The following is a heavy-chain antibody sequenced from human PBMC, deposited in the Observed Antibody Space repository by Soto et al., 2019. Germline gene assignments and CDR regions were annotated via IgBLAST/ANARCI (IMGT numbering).Heavy chain of an antibody. CDR3: ARGSYSYDRSGYYHY. J-gene: IGHJ4*02. V-gene: IGHV4-30-4*01. CDR2: IYYSGST. Sequence: QVQLQESGPGLVKPSQTLSLTCTVSGGSISSGDYYWSWIRQPPGKGLEWIGYIYYSGSTYYNPCLKRRVSIPVDTYKNQFSLKLSSVTAADTAVYYCARGSYSYDRSGYYHYWGQGTLVTVSS. CDR1: GGSISSGDYY. D-gene: IGHD3-22*01.